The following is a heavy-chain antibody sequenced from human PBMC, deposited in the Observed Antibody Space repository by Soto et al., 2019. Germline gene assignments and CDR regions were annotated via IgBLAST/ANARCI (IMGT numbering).Heavy chain of an antibody. D-gene: IGHD3-3*01. V-gene: IGHV3-43*01. CDR1: GFTFDDYT. CDR2: ISWDGGST. Sequence: PGGSLRLSCAASGFTFDDYTMHWVRQAPGKGLECVSLISWDGGSTYYADSVKGRFTISRDNSKNSLYLQMNSLRTEDTALYYCAKDNVKRSLEWPHGFDPWGQGTLVTVYS. J-gene: IGHJ5*02. CDR3: AKDNVKRSLEWPHGFDP.